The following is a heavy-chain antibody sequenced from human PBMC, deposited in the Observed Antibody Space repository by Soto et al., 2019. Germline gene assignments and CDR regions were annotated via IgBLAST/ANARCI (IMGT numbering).Heavy chain of an antibody. Sequence: QVQLQESGPGLVKPSGTLSLTCAVSGGSISSSNWWSWVRQPPGKGLEGIGEIYHSGSTNYNPSRCVRVXXSXDTXKNQCSLKLSSVTAAATAVYYCARDRPPAIYGMDVWGQGTTVTVSS. CDR1: GGSISSSNW. J-gene: IGHJ6*02. D-gene: IGHD3-3*01. CDR3: ARDRPPAIYGMDV. CDR2: IYHSGST. V-gene: IGHV4-4*02.